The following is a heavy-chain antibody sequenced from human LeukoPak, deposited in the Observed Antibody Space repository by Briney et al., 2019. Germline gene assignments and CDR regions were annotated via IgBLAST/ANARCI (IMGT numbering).Heavy chain of an antibody. Sequence: PSETLSLTCTVSGGSISSYYWSWIRQPAGKGLEWIGRIYTSGSTNYNPSLKSRVTMSVDTSKNQFSLKLSSVTAADTAVYYCARGDYDFWSGYETYWYFDLWGRGTLVTVSS. CDR3: ARGDYDFWSGYETYWYFDL. CDR2: IYTSGST. CDR1: GGSISSYY. V-gene: IGHV4-4*07. D-gene: IGHD3-3*01. J-gene: IGHJ2*01.